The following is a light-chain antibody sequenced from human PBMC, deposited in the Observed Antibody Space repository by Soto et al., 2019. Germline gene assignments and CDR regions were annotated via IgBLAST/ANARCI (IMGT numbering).Light chain of an antibody. Sequence: EIVMTQSPATLSVSPGERATLSCRASQSVSSNLAWYQQKPGQAPRLLIYGASTRATGIPARFSGSVSGTEFTLTISRMQSEDFAVYYCQQYNNWPQTFGQGTKLEIK. CDR3: QQYNNWPQT. J-gene: IGKJ2*01. CDR1: QSVSSN. CDR2: GAS. V-gene: IGKV3-15*01.